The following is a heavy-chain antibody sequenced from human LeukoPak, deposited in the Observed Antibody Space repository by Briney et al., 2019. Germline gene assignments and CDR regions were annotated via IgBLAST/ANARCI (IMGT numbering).Heavy chain of an antibody. D-gene: IGHD3-10*01. CDR1: GYTFTNYG. CDR3: ARARGSGSYSVLDY. V-gene: IGHV1-18*01. CDR2: ISAYNGNT. Sequence: GASVKVSCTASGYTFTNYGIIWVRQAPGQGLEWMGWISAYNGNTNYAQKLQGRVTMTTDTSTSTAYMEQRSLRSDDTAVYYCARARGSGSYSVLDYWGQGTLVTVSS. J-gene: IGHJ4*02.